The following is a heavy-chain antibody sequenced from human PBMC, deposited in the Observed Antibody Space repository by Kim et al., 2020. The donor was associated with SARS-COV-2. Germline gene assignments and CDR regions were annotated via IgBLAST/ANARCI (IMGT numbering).Heavy chain of an antibody. D-gene: IGHD3-22*01. V-gene: IGHV1-8*01. J-gene: IGHJ4*02. CDR3: ARRYYYDSSCYYTYYFDY. CDR1: GYTFTSYD. CDR2: MNPNSGNT. Sequence: ASVKVSCKASGYTFTSYDINWVRQATGHGLEWMVWMNPNSGNTGYAQKFQGRVTMTRNTSISTAYMELSSLRSEDTAVYYCARRYYYDSSCYYTYYFDYWGQGTLVTVS.